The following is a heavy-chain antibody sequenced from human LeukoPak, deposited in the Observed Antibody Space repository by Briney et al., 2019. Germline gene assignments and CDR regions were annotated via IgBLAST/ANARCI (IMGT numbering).Heavy chain of an antibody. V-gene: IGHV4-59*12. CDR2: IYYSGST. CDR1: GGSISSYY. J-gene: IGHJ4*02. D-gene: IGHD6-13*01. Sequence: SETLSLTCTVSGGSISSYYWSWIRQSPGKGLEWIGYIYYSGSTNYNPSLKSRVTISVDTSKNQFSLKLSSVTAADTAVYYCARARRQQLVRDFDYWGQGTLVTVSS. CDR3: ARARRQQLVRDFDY.